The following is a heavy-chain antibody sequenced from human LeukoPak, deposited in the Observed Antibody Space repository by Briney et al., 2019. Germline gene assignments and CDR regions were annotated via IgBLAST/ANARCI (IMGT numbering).Heavy chain of an antibody. CDR1: GGSISSYY. J-gene: IGHJ1*01. Sequence: SETLSLTCTVSGGSISSYYWSWIRQPPGKGLEWIGYIYYTGSTNHNPSLKSRVTISVDTSKNQFSLKLSSVTAADTAVYYCARIPSPVQYWGQGTLVTVPS. CDR2: IYYTGST. D-gene: IGHD6-6*01. CDR3: ARIPSPVQY. V-gene: IGHV4-59*08.